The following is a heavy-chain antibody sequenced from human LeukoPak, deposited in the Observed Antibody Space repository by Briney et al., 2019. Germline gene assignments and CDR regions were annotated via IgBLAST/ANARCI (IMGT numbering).Heavy chain of an antibody. Sequence: GGSLRLSCAASGFTSSNYCMSWVRQVPGKGLERVANIKPDGSDKSYVDSVKGRFTISRDNAENSLYLQLSSLRVDDTAVYFCARDREVGATIHDYWGQGTLVTVPS. V-gene: IGHV3-7*01. J-gene: IGHJ4*02. CDR2: IKPDGSDK. CDR3: ARDREVGATIHDY. D-gene: IGHD1-26*01. CDR1: GFTSSNYC.